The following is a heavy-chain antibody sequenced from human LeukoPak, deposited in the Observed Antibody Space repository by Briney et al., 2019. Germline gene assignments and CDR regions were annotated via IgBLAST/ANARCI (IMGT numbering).Heavy chain of an antibody. CDR2: IYSGGGT. CDR1: GFTVSSNY. D-gene: IGHD1-14*01. V-gene: IGHV3-53*01. Sequence: PGGSLRLSCAVSGFTVSSNYMSWVRQAPGKGLEWVSLIYSGGGTYYADSVRGRFTISRDDSKNTLYLQMNSLRAEDTAVYYCARGVYPHAFDIWGQGTMVSVSS. CDR3: ARGVYPHAFDI. J-gene: IGHJ3*02.